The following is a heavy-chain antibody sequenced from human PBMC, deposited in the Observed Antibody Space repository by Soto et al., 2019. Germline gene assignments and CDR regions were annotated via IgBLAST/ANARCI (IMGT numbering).Heavy chain of an antibody. CDR2: IDPSDSYT. CDR3: ARPGEHYYGMDV. Sequence: PXEFLKMSVKGSGYSFTSYWISWVRQMPGKGLEWMGRIDPSDSYTNYSPSFQGHVTISADKSISTAYLQWSSLKASDTAMYYCARPGEHYYGMDVWGQGTTVTVSS. J-gene: IGHJ6*02. CDR1: GYSFTSYW. V-gene: IGHV5-10-1*01.